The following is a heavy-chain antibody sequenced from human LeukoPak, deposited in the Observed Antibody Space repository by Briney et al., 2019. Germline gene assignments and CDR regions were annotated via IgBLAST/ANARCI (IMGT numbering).Heavy chain of an antibody. V-gene: IGHV3-23*01. D-gene: IGHD5-24*01. CDR2: ISGGGDST. CDR1: GFTFSNYA. J-gene: IGHJ4*02. Sequence: GGSLRLSCAASGFTFSNYAMTWVRQAPGKGLEWVSAISGGGDSTHYADSVRGRFTISRDNSMNTLNLEMNSLRVEDTAVYYCAKSREGYNILDYWGQGTLVTASS. CDR3: AKSREGYNILDY.